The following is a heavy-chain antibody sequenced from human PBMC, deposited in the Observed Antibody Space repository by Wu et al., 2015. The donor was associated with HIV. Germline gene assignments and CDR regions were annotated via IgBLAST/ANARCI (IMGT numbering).Heavy chain of an antibody. CDR1: GYTFTSYG. J-gene: IGHJ6*02. Sequence: LVQSGAEVKKPGASVKVSCKSSGYTFTSYGISWVRQAPGQGLEWVGWISAYNGNTNYAQNFQDRVTLTTDTSTSTAYMELRSLRSDDTAIYYCVRDQQWPTDYYHYYGMDVWGQGTTVTVSS. CDR2: ISAYNGNT. D-gene: IGHD6-19*01. V-gene: IGHV1-18*01. CDR3: VRDQQWPTDYYHYYGMDV.